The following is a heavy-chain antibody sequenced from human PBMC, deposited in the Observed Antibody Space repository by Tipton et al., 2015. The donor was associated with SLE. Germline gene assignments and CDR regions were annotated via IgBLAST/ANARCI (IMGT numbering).Heavy chain of an antibody. Sequence: TLSLTCTVSGGSIISYYWSWIRQPPGKGLEWIGYIYYSGSTNYNHSLQRRVSILVDTSKNQFSLKLNSMTAADTAIYYCARDFGDVGRFDSWGQGTLVTVSS. CDR3: ARDFGDVGRFDS. V-gene: IGHV4-59*12. CDR2: IYYSGST. CDR1: GGSIISYY. D-gene: IGHD3-10*01. J-gene: IGHJ5*01.